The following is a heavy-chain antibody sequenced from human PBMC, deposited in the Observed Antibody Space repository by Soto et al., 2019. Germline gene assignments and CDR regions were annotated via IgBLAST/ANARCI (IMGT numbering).Heavy chain of an antibody. J-gene: IGHJ6*02. CDR2: ISYSGST. D-gene: IGHD5-18*01. Sequence: PSETLSLTCSVYGGSISSSFWSWIRQPPGKELEWIGYISYSGSTTYNPSLKSRITLSVDTSKNQFSLRVASVAAADTAVYYCARGHRAMEYYYYYGMDVWGQGTTVTVSS. CDR1: GGSISSSF. V-gene: IGHV4-59*01. CDR3: ARGHRAMEYYYYYGMDV.